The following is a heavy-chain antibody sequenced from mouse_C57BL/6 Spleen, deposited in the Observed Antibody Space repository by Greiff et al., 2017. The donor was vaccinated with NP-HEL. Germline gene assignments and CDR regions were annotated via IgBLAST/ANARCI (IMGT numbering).Heavy chain of an antibody. J-gene: IGHJ4*01. CDR3: ARDVPYYYAMDY. Sequence: EVQLQESGPELVKPGVAVKIDCKAAGHWLACYGGKLVGGVHGKSLDVIGRINPGSGATFYNQKFKGKATLTVDKSSSTAHMELRSLTSEDSAVYYCARDVPYYYAMDYWGQGTSVTVSS. CDR2: INPGSGAT. CDR1: GHWLACYG. V-gene: IGHV1-20*01.